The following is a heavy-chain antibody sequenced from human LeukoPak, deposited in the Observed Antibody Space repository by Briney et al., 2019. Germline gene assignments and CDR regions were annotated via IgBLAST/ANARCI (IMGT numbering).Heavy chain of an antibody. Sequence: SETLCLTCTVSGGSIGNGDYYRSWIRQPPGKGLEWIGYIYYSGSTYYNPSLKSRVTISVDTSKNQFSLKLSSVTAADTAVYYCARGEEELRYWGQGTLVTVSS. CDR1: GGSIGNGDYY. V-gene: IGHV4-30-4*01. J-gene: IGHJ4*02. CDR3: ARGEEELRY. CDR2: IYYSGST. D-gene: IGHD3-10*01.